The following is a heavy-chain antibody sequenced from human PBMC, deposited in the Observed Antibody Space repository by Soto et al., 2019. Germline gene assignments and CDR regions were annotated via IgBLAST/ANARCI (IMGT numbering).Heavy chain of an antibody. CDR1: GFTFSNYW. D-gene: IGHD3-10*01. J-gene: IGHJ4*02. V-gene: IGHV3-74*01. Sequence: GGSLRLSCAASGFTFSNYWMHWVRQAPGKGLVWVSRINSDGSSTSYADSVKGRFTISRDNAKNTLFLQMKSLRAEDTAIYYCARVARSGFDYWGQGILVTVSS. CDR2: INSDGSST. CDR3: ARVARSGFDY.